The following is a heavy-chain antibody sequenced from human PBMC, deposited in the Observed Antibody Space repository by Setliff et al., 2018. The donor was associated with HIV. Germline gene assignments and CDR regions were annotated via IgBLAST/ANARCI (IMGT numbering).Heavy chain of an antibody. Sequence: PSETLSLTCAVYGGSFSNYYWSWIRQPPGKGLEWIGEINHSGSTDHNPSLKRRVSISLDTSKNQFSLRLNSATAADTAVYYCARVYYNLWSSYFWEHVQLDPWSQGTLVTVSS. J-gene: IGHJ5*02. CDR3: ARVYYNLWSSYFWEHVQLDP. CDR1: GGSFSNYY. V-gene: IGHV4-34*01. CDR2: INHSGST. D-gene: IGHD3-3*01.